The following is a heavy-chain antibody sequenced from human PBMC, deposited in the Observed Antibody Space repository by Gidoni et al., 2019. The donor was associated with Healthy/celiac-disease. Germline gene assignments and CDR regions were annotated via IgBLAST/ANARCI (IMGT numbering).Heavy chain of an antibody. J-gene: IGHJ4*02. CDR2: IRGSGGSK. Sequence: EVQLLESAGGLVQPGGSLSLSCAASGFPFSSCGMSWVRQSPGKGLEWVSGIRGSGGSKYYADSVKGRFTISRDNSKNKLYLQMNSLRAEDTAVYYCAKDLTAMVPYYFDYWGQGTLVTVSS. V-gene: IGHV3-23*01. D-gene: IGHD5-18*01. CDR1: GFPFSSCG. CDR3: AKDLTAMVPYYFDY.